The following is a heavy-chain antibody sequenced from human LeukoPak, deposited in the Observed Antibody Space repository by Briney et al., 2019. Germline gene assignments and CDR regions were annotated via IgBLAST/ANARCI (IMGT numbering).Heavy chain of an antibody. CDR3: ATTALGPYYYYMDA. J-gene: IGHJ6*03. CDR2: INPNSGGT. Sequence: GASVKVSCKASGYTFTGYYMHWVRQAPGQGLEWMGWINPNSGGTNYAQKFQGRITMTTDTSTSTSYMELSSLRSEDTAVYYCATTALGPYYYYMDAWGKGTTVTISS. CDR1: GYTFTGYY. V-gene: IGHV1-2*02. D-gene: IGHD1/OR15-1a*01.